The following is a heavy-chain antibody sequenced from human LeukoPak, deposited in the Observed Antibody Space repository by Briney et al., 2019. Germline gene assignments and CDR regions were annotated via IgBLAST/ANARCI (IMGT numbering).Heavy chain of an antibody. Sequence: GGSLRLSCAASGLTFDDYAMHWVRQAPGKGLEWVSGISWNSGSIGYADSVKGRFTISRDNAKNSLYLQMNSLRAEDTALYYCAKEGTYSSSWYNWFDPWGQGTLVTVSS. CDR1: GLTFDDYA. CDR3: AKEGTYSSSWYNWFDP. CDR2: ISWNSGSI. J-gene: IGHJ5*02. D-gene: IGHD6-13*01. V-gene: IGHV3-9*01.